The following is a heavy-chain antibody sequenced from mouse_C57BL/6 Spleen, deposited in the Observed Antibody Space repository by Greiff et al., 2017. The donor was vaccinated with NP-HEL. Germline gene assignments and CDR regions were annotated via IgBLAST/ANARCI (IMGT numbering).Heavy chain of an antibody. J-gene: IGHJ4*01. CDR1: GFTFSDYG. CDR3: AREGNDYDDGYAMDY. D-gene: IGHD2-4*01. V-gene: IGHV5-17*01. Sequence: EVMLVESGGGLVKPGGSLKLSCAASGFTFSDYGMHWVRQAPEKGLEWVAYISSGSSTIYYADTVKGRSTISRDNAKNTLCLQMTRLRSEDTAMYYCAREGNDYDDGYAMDYWGQGTSVTVSS. CDR2: ISSGSSTI.